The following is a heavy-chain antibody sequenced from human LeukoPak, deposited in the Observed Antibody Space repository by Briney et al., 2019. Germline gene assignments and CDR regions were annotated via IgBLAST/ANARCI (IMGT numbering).Heavy chain of an antibody. CDR2: INHSGST. V-gene: IGHV4-34*01. CDR3: ARGRIAGYDY. CDR1: GGSFSGYY. J-gene: IGHJ4*02. Sequence: SETLSLTCAVYGGSFSGYYWSWIRQPPGKGMEWIGEINHSGSTNYNPSLKSRVTISVDTSKNQFSLKLSSVTAADTAVYYCARGRIAGYDYWGQGTLVTVSS. D-gene: IGHD5-12*01.